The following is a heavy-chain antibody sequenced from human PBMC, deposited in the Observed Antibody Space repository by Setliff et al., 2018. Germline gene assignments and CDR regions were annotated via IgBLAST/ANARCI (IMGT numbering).Heavy chain of an antibody. CDR1: GDTFSSYA. Sequence: SVKVSCKASGDTFSSYAINWVRQAPGQGLEWMGGIIPIFGTANYAQKFQGRLTITTVGSTSTAYMELSSLRSEDTAVYYCARADYMDVWGKGTTVTVSS. V-gene: IGHV1-69*05. CDR2: IIPIFGTA. CDR3: ARADYMDV. J-gene: IGHJ6*03.